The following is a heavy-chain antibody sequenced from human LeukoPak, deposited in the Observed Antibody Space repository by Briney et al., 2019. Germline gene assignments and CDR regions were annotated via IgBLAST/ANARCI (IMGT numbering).Heavy chain of an antibody. D-gene: IGHD3-22*01. CDR1: GGSISSISYY. CDR2: IYYSGTT. V-gene: IGHV4-39*01. J-gene: IGHJ5*02. Sequence: SETQSLTCSVSGGSISSISYYWGWIRRPPGKGLEWIASIYYSGTTHYNPSLSSRVTMSVDTSKNQFSLKLSAVTAADTAVYYCARQFHGSGYVDDLWGQGTLVTVSS. CDR3: ARQFHGSGYVDDL.